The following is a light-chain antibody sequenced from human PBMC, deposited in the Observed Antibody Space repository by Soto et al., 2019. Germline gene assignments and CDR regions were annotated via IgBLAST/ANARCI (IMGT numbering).Light chain of an antibody. J-gene: IGKJ4*01. CDR3: QQYYSAPLA. Sequence: DIVMTQSPDSLAVSLGERATINCKSSQSVLHSSNTNNYLAWYQKKPGQPPKLLIYWASTRESGVPDRFSGSGSVTDFTLTISSLQAEDVAVYYCQQYYSAPLAFGGGTRVEIK. CDR1: QSVLHSSNTNNY. CDR2: WAS. V-gene: IGKV4-1*01.